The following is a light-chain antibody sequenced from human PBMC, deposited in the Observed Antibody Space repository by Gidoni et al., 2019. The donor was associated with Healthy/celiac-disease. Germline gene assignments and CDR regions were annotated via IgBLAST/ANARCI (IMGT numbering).Light chain of an antibody. Sequence: SALTQPASVSGSPGQSITISYTGTSSDVGSYNLVSWYQQHPGNAPKVMIYEGSKRPSGVSNRFSGSKSGNTASLTISGLQAEDEADYYCCSYAGSSYVVFGGGTKLTVI. J-gene: IGLJ2*01. CDR1: SSDVGSYNL. CDR2: EGS. V-gene: IGLV2-23*01. CDR3: CSYAGSSYVV.